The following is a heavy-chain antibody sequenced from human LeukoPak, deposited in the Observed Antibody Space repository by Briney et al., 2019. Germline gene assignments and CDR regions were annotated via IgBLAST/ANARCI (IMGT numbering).Heavy chain of an antibody. V-gene: IGHV4-39*01. CDR2: IYYSGST. CDR3: ATPYSGGYHGLDI. J-gene: IGHJ3*02. CDR1: GGSISSSSYY. D-gene: IGHD1-26*01. Sequence: SETLSLTCTVSGGSISSSSYYWGWIRQPPGKGLEWIGSIYYSGSTYYNPSLKSRVTISVDTSKNQFSLKLNSVTAADTAVYYCATPYSGGYHGLDIWGQGTMVTVSS.